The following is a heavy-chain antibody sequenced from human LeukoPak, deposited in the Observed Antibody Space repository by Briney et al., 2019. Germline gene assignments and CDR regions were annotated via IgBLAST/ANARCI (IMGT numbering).Heavy chain of an antibody. V-gene: IGHV4-59*08. D-gene: IGHD3-16*02. CDR3: ARVRGSYRYLDY. CDR2: IYYSGST. J-gene: IGHJ4*02. CDR1: GGSISSYC. Sequence: SETLSLTCTVSGGSISSYCWSWIRQPPGKGLEWIGYIYYSGSTNYNPSLKSRVTISVDTSKNQFSLKLSSVTAADTAVYYCARVRGSYRYLDYWGQGTLVTVSS.